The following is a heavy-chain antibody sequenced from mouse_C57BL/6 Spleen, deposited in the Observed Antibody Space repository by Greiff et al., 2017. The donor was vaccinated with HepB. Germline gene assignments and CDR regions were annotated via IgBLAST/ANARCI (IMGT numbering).Heavy chain of an antibody. J-gene: IGHJ2*01. V-gene: IGHV1-64*01. CDR1: GYTFTSYW. D-gene: IGHD1-1*01. CDR2: IHPNSGST. Sequence: VQLQQSGAELVKPGASVKLSCKASGYTFTSYWMHWVKQRPGQGLEWIGMIHPNSGSTNYNEKFKSKATLTVDKSSSTAYMQLSSLTSEDSAVYYWARSGITTVVATPLDYWGQGTTLTVSS. CDR3: ARSGITTVVATPLDY.